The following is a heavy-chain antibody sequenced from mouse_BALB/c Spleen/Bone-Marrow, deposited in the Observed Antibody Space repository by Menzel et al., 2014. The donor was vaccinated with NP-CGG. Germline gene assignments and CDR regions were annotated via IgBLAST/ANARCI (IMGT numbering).Heavy chain of an antibody. V-gene: IGHV5-12-2*01. Sequence: EVKLVESGGGLVQPGGSLKISCAASGFTFSSYIMSWVRQTPEKRLEWVAYISNGGGSTYYPDTVKGRSTISRDNAKNTLYLQMISLKSEDTAMYYCARQGVYYGKTYYAMDYWGQGTSVTVSS. D-gene: IGHD2-1*01. J-gene: IGHJ4*01. CDR1: GFTFSSYI. CDR2: ISNGGGST. CDR3: ARQGVYYGKTYYAMDY.